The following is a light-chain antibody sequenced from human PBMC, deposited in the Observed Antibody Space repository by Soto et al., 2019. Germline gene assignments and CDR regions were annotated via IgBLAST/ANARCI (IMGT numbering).Light chain of an antibody. CDR3: QQSNNWPRT. V-gene: IGKV3-15*01. Sequence: ETVMTQSPATLSVSPGERATLSCRASQSVSNNLAWYQQKPGQAPRLLIWGASTGAIGIPARFSGSGSGTEFTLTISSLQSEDSAVYSCQQSNNWPRTFGQGTKLEIK. J-gene: IGKJ2*01. CDR2: GAS. CDR1: QSVSNN.